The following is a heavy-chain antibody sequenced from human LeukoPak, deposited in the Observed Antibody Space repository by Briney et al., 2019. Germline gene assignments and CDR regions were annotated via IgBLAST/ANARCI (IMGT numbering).Heavy chain of an antibody. J-gene: IGHJ4*02. CDR1: GFIFDDYA. Sequence: GGSLRLSCAAPGFIFDDYAIHWARQAPGKGLEWVAVTWYDGSNKYYADSVKGRFTISRDNSKNTLYLQMNSLRAEDTAVYYCARDLSGGSYVFEYWGQGTLVTVSS. D-gene: IGHD1-26*01. CDR2: TWYDGSNK. CDR3: ARDLSGGSYVFEY. V-gene: IGHV3-33*01.